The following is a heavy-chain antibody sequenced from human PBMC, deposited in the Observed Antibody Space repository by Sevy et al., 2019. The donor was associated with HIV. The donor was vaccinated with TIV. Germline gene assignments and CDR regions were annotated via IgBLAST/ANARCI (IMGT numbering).Heavy chain of an antibody. V-gene: IGHV3-30-3*01. Sequence: GGSLRLSCAASGFTFSSYAMHWVRQAPGKGLEWVAVISYDGSNKYYADSVKGRFTISRDNSKNTLYLQMNSLSAEDTAVYYCARRFGGYSDAFDIWGQGTMVTVSS. CDR3: ARRFGGYSDAFDI. CDR2: ISYDGSNK. CDR1: GFTFSSYA. D-gene: IGHD3-10*01. J-gene: IGHJ3*02.